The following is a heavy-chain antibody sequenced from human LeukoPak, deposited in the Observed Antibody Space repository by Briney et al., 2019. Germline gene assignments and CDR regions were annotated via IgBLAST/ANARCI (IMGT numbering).Heavy chain of an antibody. Sequence: GGSLRLSCAGSGFSFRSYGMSWVRQAPGKGLEGVSSISAAGDNTYYAESVKGRLTISRDNSKSTLFLQMNSLRAEDTAVYYCVLDARLGESLRWGQGTLVTVSS. CDR1: GFSFRSYG. V-gene: IGHV3-23*01. J-gene: IGHJ4*02. D-gene: IGHD3-16*01. CDR2: ISAAGDNT. CDR3: VLDARLGESLR.